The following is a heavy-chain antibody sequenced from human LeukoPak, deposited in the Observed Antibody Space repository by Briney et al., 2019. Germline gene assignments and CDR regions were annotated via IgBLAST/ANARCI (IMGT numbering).Heavy chain of an antibody. D-gene: IGHD2-15*01. CDR1: GGSFSGYY. J-gene: IGHJ4*02. Sequence: PSETLSLTCAVYGGSFSGYYWSWIRQPPGKGLEWIGEINHSGSTNYNPSLKSRVTISVDTSKNQFSLKLSSVTAADTAVYYCASRQHYIGFGYWGQGTLVTVSS. V-gene: IGHV4-34*01. CDR2: INHSGST. CDR3: ASRQHYIGFGY.